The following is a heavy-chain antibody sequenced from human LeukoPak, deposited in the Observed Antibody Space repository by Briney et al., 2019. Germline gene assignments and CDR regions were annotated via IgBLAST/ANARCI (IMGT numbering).Heavy chain of an antibody. Sequence: SETLSLTCTVSGGSISSSSYYWGGIRQPPGKGLEWIGSIYYSGSTYYNPSLKSRVTISVDTSKNQFSLKLSSVTAADTAVYYCARLEMATIDYWGQGTLVTVSS. J-gene: IGHJ4*02. CDR3: ARLEMATIDY. CDR1: GGSISSSSYY. CDR2: IYYSGST. D-gene: IGHD5-24*01. V-gene: IGHV4-39*01.